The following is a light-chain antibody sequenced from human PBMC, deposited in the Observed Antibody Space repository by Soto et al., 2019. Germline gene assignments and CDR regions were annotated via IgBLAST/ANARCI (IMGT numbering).Light chain of an antibody. CDR3: QQYNGWPLT. Sequence: EIVMTQSPATLSVSPGESATLSCRASQSLNNNLAWYQQKPGQAPRLLIYGTYTRATGTPARFSGSGSGTEFTLTISSLQSEDFAVYYCQQYNGWPLTFGGGTKVEIK. CDR1: QSLNNN. J-gene: IGKJ4*01. CDR2: GTY. V-gene: IGKV3-15*01.